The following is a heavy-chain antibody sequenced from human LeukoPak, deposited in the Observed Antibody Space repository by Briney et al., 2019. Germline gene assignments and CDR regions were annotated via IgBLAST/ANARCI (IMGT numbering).Heavy chain of an antibody. J-gene: IGHJ5*02. Sequence: ASVKVSCKASGYTFTSCDINWVRLAAGQGLEWMGWMNPNSGNTGYAQKFQGRVTMTRNTSISTAYMELSSLRFEDTAVYYCARGLSERNHVVVGVATRGGNWFDPWGQGTLVTVSS. CDR1: GYTFTSCD. D-gene: IGHD2-15*01. CDR3: ARGLSERNHVVVGVATRGGNWFDP. V-gene: IGHV1-8*01. CDR2: MNPNSGNT.